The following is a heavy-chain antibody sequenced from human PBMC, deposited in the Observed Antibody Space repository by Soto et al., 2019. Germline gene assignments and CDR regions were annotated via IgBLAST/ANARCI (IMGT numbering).Heavy chain of an antibody. Sequence: EVELVESGGDLVQSGGSLRLSCAASGFTFRNHWMHWVRLSPGEGLVGISRISPDGSWTDYADSVKGRFTISRDNAKNTLYLQMNSLRAEDTAVYYCARPRWTANSAFDIWGQGTMVTVSS. J-gene: IGHJ3*02. CDR3: ARPRWTANSAFDI. V-gene: IGHV3-74*01. CDR2: ISPDGSWT. CDR1: GFTFRNHW. D-gene: IGHD2-21*02.